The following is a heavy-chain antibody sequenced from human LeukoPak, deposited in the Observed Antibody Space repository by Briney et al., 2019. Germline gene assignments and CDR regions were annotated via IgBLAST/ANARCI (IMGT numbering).Heavy chain of an antibody. CDR2: INTNTGNP. Sequence: ASVRVSCKASGGTFSSYAISWVRQAPGQGLEWMGWINTNTGNPTYAQGFTGRFVFSLDTSVSTAYLQISSLKAEDTAVYYCARELGYGDYSSDYWGQGTLVTVSS. CDR1: GGTFSSYA. D-gene: IGHD4-17*01. CDR3: ARELGYGDYSSDY. J-gene: IGHJ4*02. V-gene: IGHV7-4-1*02.